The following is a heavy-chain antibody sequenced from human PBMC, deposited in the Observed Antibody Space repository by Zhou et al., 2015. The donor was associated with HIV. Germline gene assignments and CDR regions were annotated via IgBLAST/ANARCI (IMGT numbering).Heavy chain of an antibody. CDR3: AREVDGIVVVVAATHISCFDY. V-gene: IGHV1-69*01. J-gene: IGHJ4*02. Sequence: QVQLVQSGAEVKKPGSSVKVSCKASGGTFSSYAISWVRQAPGQGLEWMGGIIPIFGTANYAQKFQGRVTITADESTSTAYMELSSLRSEDTAVYYCAREVDGIVVVVAATHISCFDYWGQGTLVTVSS. CDR2: IIPIFGTA. D-gene: IGHD2-15*01. CDR1: GGTFSSYA.